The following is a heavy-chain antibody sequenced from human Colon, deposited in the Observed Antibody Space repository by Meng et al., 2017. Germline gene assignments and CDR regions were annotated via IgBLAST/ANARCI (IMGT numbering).Heavy chain of an antibody. D-gene: IGHD3-22*01. V-gene: IGHV4-61*01. Sequence: QVSGLGPVWPSEALSLTCTVSGVSVRSSTHYWSWIRQPPGKGLEWIGYIYDSGSTNYNPSLKSRVTISVDTSKNQFSLKLSSVTAADTAVYYCARGYYDSSGYGYWYFDLWGRGTLVTVSS. CDR2: IYDSGST. CDR3: ARGYYDSSGYGYWYFDL. CDR1: GVSVRSSTHY. J-gene: IGHJ2*01.